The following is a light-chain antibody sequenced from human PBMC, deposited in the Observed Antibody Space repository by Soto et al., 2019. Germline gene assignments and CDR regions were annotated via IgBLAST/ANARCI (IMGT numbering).Light chain of an antibody. CDR1: QSITRW. CDR2: DAS. J-gene: IGKJ4*01. V-gene: IGKV1-5*01. Sequence: DIQVTQSPSTRSVSVGGRVTITCRASQSITRWLAWYQQKPGEAPKLLIYDASSLESGVPSRFSGSGSGTEFTLTISSLQPDDFATYYCQQYNHYSGLTFGGGTKVDIK. CDR3: QQYNHYSGLT.